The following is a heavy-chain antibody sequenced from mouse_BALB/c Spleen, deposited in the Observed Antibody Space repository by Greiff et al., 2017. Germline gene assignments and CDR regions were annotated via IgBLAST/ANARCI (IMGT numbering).Heavy chain of an antibody. V-gene: IGHV2-6-7*01. D-gene: IGHD2-3*01. CDR1: GFSLTGYG. CDR3: GRDDGYVYAMDY. CDR2: IWGDGST. J-gene: IGHJ4*01. Sequence: VKLVESGPGLVAPSQSLSITCTVSGFSLTGYGVNWVRQPPGKGLEWLGMIWGDGSTDYNPAPKSRLSISKDDTKSQVFLKMNSLQTDDTARYYCGRDDGYVYAMDYWGQGTSVTVSS.